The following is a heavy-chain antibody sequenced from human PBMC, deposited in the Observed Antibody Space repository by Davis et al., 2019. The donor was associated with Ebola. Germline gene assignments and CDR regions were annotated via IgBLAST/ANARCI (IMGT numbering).Heavy chain of an antibody. J-gene: IGHJ4*02. CDR1: GFVFSDFS. CDR3: ARDRFFAFDF. Sequence: GGSLRLSCAASGFVFSDFSMNWVRLAPGKGLEWITYITKGSDAIHYADSVKGRFTVSRDNAKNLVFLQMSSLRDEDSAVYYCARDRFFAFDFWSQGVHVSVSS. D-gene: IGHD3/OR15-3a*01. CDR2: ITKGSDAI. V-gene: IGHV3-48*02.